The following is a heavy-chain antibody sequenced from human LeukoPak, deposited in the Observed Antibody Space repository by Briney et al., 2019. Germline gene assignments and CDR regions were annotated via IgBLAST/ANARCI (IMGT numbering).Heavy chain of an antibody. V-gene: IGHV3-7*01. CDR2: IKQDGSEK. CDR1: GLTFSSYW. CDR3: ARGGSGWSDYFDY. J-gene: IGHJ4*02. D-gene: IGHD6-19*01. Sequence: GGSLRLSCAASGLTFSSYWMSWVRQAPGKGLEWVANIKQDGSEKYYVDSVKGRFTISRDNAKNSLYLQMNSLRAEDTAVYYCARGGSGWSDYFDYWGQGTLVTVSS.